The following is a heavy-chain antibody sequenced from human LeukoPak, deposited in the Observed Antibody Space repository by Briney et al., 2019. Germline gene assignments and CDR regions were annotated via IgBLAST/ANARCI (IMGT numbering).Heavy chain of an antibody. Sequence: GGSLRLSCAASGFTFSSYSMNWVRQAPGKGLEWVSSISSSSSYIYYADSAKGRFTISRDNAKNSLYLQMNSLRAEDTAVYYCARSRCSSTSCYRTRYFDYWGQGTLVTVSS. D-gene: IGHD2-2*01. CDR3: ARSRCSSTSCYRTRYFDY. V-gene: IGHV3-21*01. CDR2: ISSSSSYI. J-gene: IGHJ4*02. CDR1: GFTFSSYS.